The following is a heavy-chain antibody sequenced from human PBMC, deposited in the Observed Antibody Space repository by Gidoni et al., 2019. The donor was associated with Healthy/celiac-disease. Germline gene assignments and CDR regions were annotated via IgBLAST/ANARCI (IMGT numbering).Heavy chain of an antibody. D-gene: IGHD4-17*01. Sequence: EVQLVQSGAAVKKPGAPLKISCKGSGYSFTSYWLGWVRQLTGNGLGWMGSIYPGDSDTRYSPSFQGQVTSSADKSISTAYLQWSSLKASDTAMYYCARQIGMTTYAFDIWGQGTMVTVSS. V-gene: IGHV5-51*03. CDR1: GYSFTSYW. CDR3: ARQIGMTTYAFDI. CDR2: IYPGDSDT. J-gene: IGHJ3*02.